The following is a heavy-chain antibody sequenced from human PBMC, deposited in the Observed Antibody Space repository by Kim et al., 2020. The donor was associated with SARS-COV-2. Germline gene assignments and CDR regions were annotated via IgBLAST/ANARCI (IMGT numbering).Heavy chain of an antibody. CDR1: GFTFGDYA. Sequence: GGSLRLSCTASGFTFGDYAMSWFRQAPGKGLEWVGFIRSKAYGGTTEYAASVKGRFTISRDDSKSIAYLQMNSLKTEDTAVYYCTRGWPYNWNDKLSKNWFDPWGQGTLVTVSS. CDR3: TRGWPYNWNDKLSKNWFDP. D-gene: IGHD1-20*01. V-gene: IGHV3-49*03. J-gene: IGHJ5*02. CDR2: IRSKAYGGTT.